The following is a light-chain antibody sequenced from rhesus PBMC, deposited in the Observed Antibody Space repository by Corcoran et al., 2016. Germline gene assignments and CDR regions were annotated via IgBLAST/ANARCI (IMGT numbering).Light chain of an antibody. CDR2: KAA. CDR3: PQYSHSPYS. V-gene: IGKV1-22*01. J-gene: IGKJ2*01. CDR1: QGISSG. Sequence: DIQMTQSPSSLSASVGDTGTSTCRESQGISSGLALYQQKPGKAPKLLINKAASLQRGVPSRWSGSGSGTDFTLTFVSLPSEDFSTYYCPQYSHSPYSFGQGTKVEIK.